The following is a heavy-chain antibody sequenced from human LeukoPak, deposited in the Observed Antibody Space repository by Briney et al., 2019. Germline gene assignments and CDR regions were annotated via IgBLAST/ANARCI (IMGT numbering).Heavy chain of an antibody. J-gene: IGHJ4*02. V-gene: IGHV3-21*01. CDR1: GFTFSSYT. D-gene: IGHD6-13*01. CDR3: ARGSGATYSSSWYLDY. Sequence: GGSLRLSCAASGFTFSSYTMHWVRQAPGKGLEWVSSISSSSSYIYYADSVKGRFTISRDNAKNSLYLQMNSLRAEDTAVYYCARGSGATYSSSWYLDYWGQGTLVTVSS. CDR2: ISSSSSYI.